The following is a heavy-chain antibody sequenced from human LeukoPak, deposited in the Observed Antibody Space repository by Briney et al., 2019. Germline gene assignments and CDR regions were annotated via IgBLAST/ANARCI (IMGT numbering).Heavy chain of an antibody. Sequence: GGSLRLSCAASGFTFNTYWMHWVRQAPGKGLEWVSIIYTGGTTHYADSLNDRFTISRDDSINTLYLQMNSLRAEDAAVYYCARDSSSYYFDYWGQGTLVTVSS. CDR2: IYTGGTT. J-gene: IGHJ4*02. V-gene: IGHV3-66*01. CDR1: GFTFNTYW. D-gene: IGHD6-6*01. CDR3: ARDSSSYYFDY.